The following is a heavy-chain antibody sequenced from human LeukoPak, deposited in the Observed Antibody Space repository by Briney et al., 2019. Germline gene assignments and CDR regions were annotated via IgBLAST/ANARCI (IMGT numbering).Heavy chain of an antibody. CDR3: ARAGLYNWNYEGTAYFDY. CDR1: GFTFSNYA. V-gene: IGHV3-23*01. Sequence: GGSLRLSCTASGFTFSNYAMTWVRQAPGKGLDWVSIISGSGGSTYYADSVKGRFTISRDNAKNSLYLQMNSLRAEDTALYYCARAGLYNWNYEGTAYFDYWGQGTLVTVSS. CDR2: ISGSGGST. D-gene: IGHD1-7*01. J-gene: IGHJ4*02.